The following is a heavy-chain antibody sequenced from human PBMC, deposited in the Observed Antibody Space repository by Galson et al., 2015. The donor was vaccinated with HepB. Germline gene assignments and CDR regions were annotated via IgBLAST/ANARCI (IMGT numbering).Heavy chain of an antibody. V-gene: IGHV7-4-1*02. CDR3: ARVRCLDYYDSSGYYDY. CDR2: INTNTGNP. CDR1: GYTFTSYA. Sequence: SVKVSCKASGYTFTSYAMNWVRQAPGQGLEWMGWINTNTGNPTYAQGFTGRFVFSLDTSVSTAYLQISSLKAEDTAVYYCARVRCLDYYDSSGYYDYWGQGTLVTVSS. J-gene: IGHJ4*02. D-gene: IGHD3-22*01.